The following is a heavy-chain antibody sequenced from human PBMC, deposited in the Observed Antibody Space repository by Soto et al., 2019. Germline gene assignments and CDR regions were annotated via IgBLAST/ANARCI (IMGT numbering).Heavy chain of an antibody. Sequence: GESLKISCKGSGYSFTSYWIGWVRQMPGKGLEWMGIIYPGDSDTRYSPSFQGQVTISADKSISTAYLQWSSLKASDTAMYYCVRQDIVVVPAAIGNYYYYYGMDVWGQGTTVTVSS. J-gene: IGHJ6*02. D-gene: IGHD2-2*01. CDR2: IYPGDSDT. V-gene: IGHV5-51*01. CDR1: GYSFTSYW. CDR3: VRQDIVVVPAAIGNYYYYYGMDV.